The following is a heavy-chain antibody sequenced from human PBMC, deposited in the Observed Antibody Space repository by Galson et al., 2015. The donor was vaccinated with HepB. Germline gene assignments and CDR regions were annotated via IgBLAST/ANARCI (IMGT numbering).Heavy chain of an antibody. CDR3: TREIFGVVPYYYYGMDV. V-gene: IGHV4-4*07. CDR1: GGSISSYY. CDR2: LYTSGNT. J-gene: IGHJ6*02. D-gene: IGHD3-3*01. Sequence: ETLSLTCTVSGGSISSYYWSWIRQPAGKGLEWIGRLYTSGNTNYNPSLKSRVTMSGDTSKNRFSLKLRSVTAADTAIYYCTREIFGVVPYYYYGMDVWGQGTTVTVSS.